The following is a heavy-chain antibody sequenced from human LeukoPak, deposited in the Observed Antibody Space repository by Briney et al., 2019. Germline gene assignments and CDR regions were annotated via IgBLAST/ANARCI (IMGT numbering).Heavy chain of an antibody. J-gene: IGHJ6*02. CDR2: IYYSGST. CDR1: GGSISSGGYY. D-gene: IGHD3-3*01. V-gene: IGHV4-31*03. CDR3: ARQAQDFWSRGYYGMDV. Sequence: PSETLSLTCTVSGGSISSGGYYWSWIRQHPGKGLEWIGYIYYSGSTYYNPSLKSRVTISVDTSKNQFSLKLSSVTAADTAVYYCARQAQDFWSRGYYGMDVWGQGTTVTVSS.